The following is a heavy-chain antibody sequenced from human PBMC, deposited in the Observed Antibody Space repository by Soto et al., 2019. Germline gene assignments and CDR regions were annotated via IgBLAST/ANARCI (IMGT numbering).Heavy chain of an antibody. CDR2: IYTSGST. V-gene: IGHV4-4*07. D-gene: IGHD3-10*01. CDR3: AREGDWFGEFSYFDY. J-gene: IGHJ4*02. Sequence: SETLSLTCTVSGGSISIYYWSWIRHPAGKGLEWIGRIYTSGSTNYNPSLKSRVTMSVDTSKNQFSLKLSSVTAADTAVYYCAREGDWFGEFSYFDYWGQGTLVTSPQ. CDR1: GGSISIYY.